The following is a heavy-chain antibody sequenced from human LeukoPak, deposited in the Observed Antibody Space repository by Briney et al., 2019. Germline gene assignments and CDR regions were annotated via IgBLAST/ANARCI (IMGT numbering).Heavy chain of an antibody. Sequence: VASVKVSCKASGGTFSSYAISWVRQAPGQGLEWMGGIIPIFGTANYAQKFQGRVTITADKSTSTAYMELSSLRSEDTAVYYCASPNYYGSGSYLCAFDIWGQGTMVTVSS. J-gene: IGHJ3*02. CDR1: GGTFSSYA. D-gene: IGHD3-10*01. CDR3: ASPNYYGSGSYLCAFDI. V-gene: IGHV1-69*06. CDR2: IIPIFGTA.